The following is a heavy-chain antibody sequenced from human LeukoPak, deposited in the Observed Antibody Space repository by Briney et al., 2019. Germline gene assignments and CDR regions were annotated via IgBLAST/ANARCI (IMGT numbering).Heavy chain of an antibody. CDR1: GFTFSSYA. CDR3: AKDGQPPYYDFWSGYYTLVYNWFDP. Sequence: GGSLRLSCAASGFTFSSYAMSWVRQAPGKGLEWVSAISGSGGSTYYADSVKGRFTISRDNSKNTLYLQMNSLRAEDTAVYYCAKDGQPPYYDFWSGYYTLVYNWFDPWGQGTLVTVSS. V-gene: IGHV3-23*01. CDR2: ISGSGGST. D-gene: IGHD3-3*01. J-gene: IGHJ5*02.